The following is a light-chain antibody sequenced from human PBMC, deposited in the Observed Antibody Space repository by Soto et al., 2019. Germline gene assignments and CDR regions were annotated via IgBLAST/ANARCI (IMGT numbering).Light chain of an antibody. CDR3: KSYAGSNPYV. V-gene: IGLV2-8*01. CDR1: KSDLGVYDF. CDR2: EVV. Sequence: QTPLTQPPSASGAPGHSVTISCTGTKSDLGVYDFVSGYQHHPGKAPRQIMYEVVQLPSRVPHRLSGSRSGHTASLAVYGLPAADEADYFCKSYAGSNPYVFGSGTKVTVL. J-gene: IGLJ1*01.